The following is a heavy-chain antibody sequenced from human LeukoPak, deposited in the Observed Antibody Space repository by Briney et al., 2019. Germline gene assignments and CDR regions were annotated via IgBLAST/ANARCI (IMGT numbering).Heavy chain of an antibody. CDR3: ARQAYSYGYVVNY. J-gene: IGHJ4*02. V-gene: IGHV4-38-2*01. CDR2: TYHSGTT. CDR1: GYSISSGYY. D-gene: IGHD5-18*01. Sequence: TSETLSLTCAVSGYSISSGYYWGWIRQPPGKGLEWIGSTYHSGTTYYHPSLESRVTISIDTSKNQFSLNLSSVTAADTAVYYCARQAYSYGYVVNYWGQGTLVTVSS.